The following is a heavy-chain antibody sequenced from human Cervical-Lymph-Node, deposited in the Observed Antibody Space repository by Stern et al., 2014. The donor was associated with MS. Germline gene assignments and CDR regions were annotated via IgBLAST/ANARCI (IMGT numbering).Heavy chain of an antibody. CDR2: IYPGDSYT. D-gene: IGHD6-13*01. CDR3: ARRPYSSSPLRFDY. J-gene: IGHJ4*02. Sequence: EVQLVESGAEVKKPGESLKISCKGSGYSFTSYWIGWVRQMPGKGLEWMGIIYPGDSYTTYSPSFQGQVTIAADKSISTAYLQWSSLKASDTAMYYCARRPYSSSPLRFDYWGQGTLVTVSS. CDR1: GYSFTSYW. V-gene: IGHV5-51*01.